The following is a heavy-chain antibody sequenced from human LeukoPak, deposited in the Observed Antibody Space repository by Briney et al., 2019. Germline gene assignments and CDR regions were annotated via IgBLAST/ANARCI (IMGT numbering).Heavy chain of an antibody. CDR3: ASDRSSKWYFDY. CDR1: GYSFTSYW. J-gene: IGHJ4*02. CDR2: IDTSDSYT. D-gene: IGHD2-15*01. V-gene: IGHV5-10-1*01. Sequence: GESLKISCKGSGYSFTSYWITWVRQMPGKGLEWMGRIDTSDSYTNYSPSFQGHVTISVDKSINTAYLQWSSLKPSDTAMYYCASDRSSKWYFDYWGPGTLVTVSS.